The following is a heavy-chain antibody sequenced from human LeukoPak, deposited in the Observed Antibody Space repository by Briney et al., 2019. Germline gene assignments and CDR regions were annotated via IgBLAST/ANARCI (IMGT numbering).Heavy chain of an antibody. CDR1: GFTFDDYA. V-gene: IGHV3-9*01. CDR3: AKDTAAAGIYYFDY. J-gene: IGHJ4*02. CDR2: ISWNSGSI. Sequence: GGSLRLSCAASGFTFDDYAMHWVRQAPGKGLGWVSGISWNSGSIGYADSVKGRFTISRDNAKNSLYLQMNSLRAEDTALYYCAKDTAAAGIYYFDYWGQGTLVTVSS. D-gene: IGHD6-13*01.